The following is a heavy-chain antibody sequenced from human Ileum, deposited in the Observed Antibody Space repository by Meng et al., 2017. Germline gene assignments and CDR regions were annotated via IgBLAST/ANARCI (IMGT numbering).Heavy chain of an antibody. CDR3: ARGGGRYGPDFDY. CDR1: GGSFRGYS. V-gene: IGHV4-34*01. CDR2: INHSGST. D-gene: IGHD3-16*01. J-gene: IGHJ4*02. Sequence: QLQLQAWGAGRLEPSETLSLTSAVYGGSFRGYSWSWIRQPPGKGLEWIGEINHSGSTNYNPSLKSRVTISVDTSKNQFSLKLSSVTAADTAVYYCARGGGRYGPDFDYWGQGTLVTVSS.